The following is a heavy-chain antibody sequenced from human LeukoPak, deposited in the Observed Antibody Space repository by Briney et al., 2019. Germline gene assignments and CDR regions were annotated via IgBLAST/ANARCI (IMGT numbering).Heavy chain of an antibody. V-gene: IGHV3-48*01. CDR2: ISSSSSTI. D-gene: IGHD6-13*01. J-gene: IGHJ4*02. CDR1: GFTFSSYA. Sequence: GGSLRLSCAASGFTFSSYAMSWVRQAPGKGLEWVSYISSSSSTIYCADSVKGRFTISRDNAKNSLYLQMNSLTAEDTAVYYCARDSSTWTIDYWGQGTLVTVSS. CDR3: ARDSSTWTIDY.